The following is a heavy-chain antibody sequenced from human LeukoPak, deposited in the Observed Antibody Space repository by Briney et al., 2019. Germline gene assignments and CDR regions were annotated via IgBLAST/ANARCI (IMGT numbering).Heavy chain of an antibody. CDR1: ADSINSYY. CDR3: ARHGYTASHFFLDY. V-gene: IGHV4-4*07. Sequence: SETLSLTCTVSADSINSYYWGWVRQPAGRGLEWIGRIYTPGRADYDPSLQGRVTMSVDTSQKQFSLHLRSMTAADTAFYFCARHGYTASHFFLDYWSQGTLVTVSS. CDR2: IYTPGRA. J-gene: IGHJ4*02. D-gene: IGHD5-24*01.